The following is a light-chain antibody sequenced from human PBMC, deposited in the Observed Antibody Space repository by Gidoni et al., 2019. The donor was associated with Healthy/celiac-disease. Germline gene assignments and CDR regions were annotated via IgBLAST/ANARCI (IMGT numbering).Light chain of an antibody. CDR3: SSYAGSNNLV. CDR1: SSDVGGYNY. V-gene: IGLV2-8*01. Sequence: QSALTQPPSASGSPGQSVTISCTGTSSDVGGYNYVSWYQPHPGKAPKLMIYEVSKRPPGVPDRFSGSKSGNTASLTVSGLQAEDEADYYCSSYAGSNNLVFGGGTKLTV. CDR2: EVS. J-gene: IGLJ2*01.